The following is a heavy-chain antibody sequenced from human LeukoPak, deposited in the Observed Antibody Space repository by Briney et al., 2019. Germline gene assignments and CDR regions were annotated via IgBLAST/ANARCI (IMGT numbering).Heavy chain of an antibody. D-gene: IGHD6-6*01. CDR1: GGSFSGYY. J-gene: IGHJ6*03. CDR3: ASACRVAARPYYYYYMDV. Sequence: SETLSLTCAVYGGSFSGYYWSWIRQPPGKGLEWIGEINHSGSTNHNPSLKSRVTISVDTSKNQFSLKLSSVTAADTAVYYCASACRVAARPYYYYYMDVWGKGTTVTVSS. CDR2: INHSGST. V-gene: IGHV4-34*01.